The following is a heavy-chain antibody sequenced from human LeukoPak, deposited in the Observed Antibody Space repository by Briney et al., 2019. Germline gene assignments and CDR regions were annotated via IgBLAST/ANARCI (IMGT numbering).Heavy chain of an antibody. CDR2: IIPIFGTA. V-gene: IGHV1-69*13. CDR1: GGTFSSYA. Sequence: GASVKVSCKASGGTFSSYAISWVRQAPGQGLEWMGGIIPIFGTANYAQKFQGRVTITADESTSTAYMELSSLRSEDTAVYYCAREYSGSGSLDYWGQGTLVTVSS. CDR3: AREYSGSGSLDY. D-gene: IGHD3-10*01. J-gene: IGHJ4*02.